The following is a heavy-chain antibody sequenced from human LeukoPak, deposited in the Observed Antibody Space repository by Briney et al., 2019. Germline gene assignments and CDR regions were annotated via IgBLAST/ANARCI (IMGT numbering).Heavy chain of an antibody. CDR1: GVSNSSYY. CDR3: ARFSVAAAGTGWFDP. V-gene: IGHV4-59*01. CDR2: IYYSGST. D-gene: IGHD6-13*01. J-gene: IGHJ5*02. Sequence: SETQSLTCTVSGVSNSSYYWSWIRQPPGKGLELIGYIYYSGSTNYNPSLKSRVTISVDTSKNQLSLKLSSVTAADTAVYYCARFSVAAAGTGWFDPWGQGTLVTVS.